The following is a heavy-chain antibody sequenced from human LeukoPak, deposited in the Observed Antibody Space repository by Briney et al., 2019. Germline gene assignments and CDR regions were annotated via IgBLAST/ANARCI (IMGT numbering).Heavy chain of an antibody. V-gene: IGHV1-18*01. D-gene: IGHD3-3*01. CDR1: GYTFTSYG. CDR3: ARVSIGVVKIDY. Sequence: GASVKASCKASGYTFTSYGISWVRQAPGQGLEWMGWISAYNGNTNYAQKLQGRVTMTTDTSTSTAYLELRSLRSDDTALYYCARVSIGVVKIDYWGQGTLVTVSS. J-gene: IGHJ4*02. CDR2: ISAYNGNT.